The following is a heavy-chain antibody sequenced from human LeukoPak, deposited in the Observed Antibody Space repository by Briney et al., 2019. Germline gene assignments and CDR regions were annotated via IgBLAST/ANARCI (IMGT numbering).Heavy chain of an antibody. CDR3: TRVGYIDEGIDY. CDR2: ISYHGRDT. Sequence: GGSLRLSCAASGVAFSSFAMHWVRQAPGKGLEWVAVISYHGRDTYYADSVKGRFTISRDNAKNSLYLQMNSLRAEDTAIYYCTRVGYIDEGIDYWGQGTLVTVSS. D-gene: IGHD5-24*01. CDR1: GVAFSSFA. V-gene: IGHV3-30*04. J-gene: IGHJ4*02.